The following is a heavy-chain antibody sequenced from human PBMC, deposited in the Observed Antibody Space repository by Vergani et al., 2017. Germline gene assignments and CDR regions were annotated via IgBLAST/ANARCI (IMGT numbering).Heavy chain of an antibody. J-gene: IGHJ5*02. CDR1: GGSISSYY. V-gene: IGHV4-59*01. CDR3: ARHLEWSGYSNWFDP. CDR2: IHYSGST. D-gene: IGHD3-3*01. Sequence: QVQLQESGPGLVKPSETLSLTCTVSGGSISSYYWSWIRQPPGKGLEWIGYIHYSGSTNYNPSLKSRVTMSVATSKNQFSLKLSSVSAADTAVYYCARHLEWSGYSNWFDPWGQGTLVTVSS.